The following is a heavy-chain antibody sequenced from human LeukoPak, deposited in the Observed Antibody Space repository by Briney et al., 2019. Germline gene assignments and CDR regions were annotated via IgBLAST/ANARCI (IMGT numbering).Heavy chain of an antibody. J-gene: IGHJ6*02. V-gene: IGHV3-30-3*01. D-gene: IGHD4-17*01. CDR2: ISVDGNTK. CDR3: ASGDSVTTSPPYYYAMDV. Sequence: PGGSLRLSCAASGFTFSTYITHWVRQAPGKGLDWVAVISVDGNTKYYADSVKGRFTISRDNSKNTLYVQMNSLRTEDTAVYYCASGDSVTTSPPYYYAMDVWGQGTTVTVSS. CDR1: GFTFSTYI.